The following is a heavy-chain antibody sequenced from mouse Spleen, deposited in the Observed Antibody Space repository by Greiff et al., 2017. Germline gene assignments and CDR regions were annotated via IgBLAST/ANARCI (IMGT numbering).Heavy chain of an antibody. V-gene: IGHV1-52*01. D-gene: IGHD2-4*01. J-gene: IGHJ2*01. CDR3: ARGYDYDEKAWFAD. CDR2: IDPSASET. CDR1: GYTFTSYW. Sequence: QVQLQQPGAELVRPGSSVKLSCQASGYTFTSYWMHWVKQRPIQGLEWIGNIDPSASETHYNQKFKDKATLTVDKSSSTAYMQLSSLTSEDSAVYYCARGYDYDEKAWFADWGQGTTLTVSS.